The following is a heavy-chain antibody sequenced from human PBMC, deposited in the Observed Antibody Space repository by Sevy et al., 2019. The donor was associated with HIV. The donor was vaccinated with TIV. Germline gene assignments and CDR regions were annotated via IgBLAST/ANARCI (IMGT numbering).Heavy chain of an antibody. J-gene: IGHJ3*02. CDR1: GFTFSRSS. V-gene: IGHV3-21*01. Sequence: GGSLRLSCAGSGFTFSRSSMNWVRQAPGKGLEWVSSISSSSNYIYYADSVKGRFTISRDNAKNSLLLLMNSLRAEDTAVYYCARDKREAYFDGSTSSDAFDIWGHGTLVTVSS. CDR2: ISSSSNYI. CDR3: ARDKREAYFDGSTSSDAFDI. D-gene: IGHD3-22*01.